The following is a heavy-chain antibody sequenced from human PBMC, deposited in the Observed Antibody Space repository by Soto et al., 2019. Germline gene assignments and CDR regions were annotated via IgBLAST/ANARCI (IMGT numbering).Heavy chain of an antibody. D-gene: IGHD2-2*01. CDR2: IIPIFGTR. V-gene: IGHV1-69*13. J-gene: IGHJ4*02. CDR1: GGTFSSSA. CDR3: ARQRCSSTSCPYYFDY. Sequence: SVKVSCKASGGTFSSSAISWVRQAPGQGLEWMGGIIPIFGTRNYAQKFQGRVTITADESTSTAYMELSSLRSEDTAVYYCARQRCSSTSCPYYFDYWGQGTLVTVSS.